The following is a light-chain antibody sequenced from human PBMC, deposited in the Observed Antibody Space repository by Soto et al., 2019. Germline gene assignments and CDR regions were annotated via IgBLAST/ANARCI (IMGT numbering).Light chain of an antibody. Sequence: DIEMTQSPSSLSASVADRVTITCRASQSISNYLNWYQQKPGKAPKLLIYAASSLQSGVPSRFSGSGSGTDFTLTSSSLQPVDFATYYCQQSYGTPLTFGGGTKVEIK. V-gene: IGKV1-39*01. CDR1: QSISNY. J-gene: IGKJ4*01. CDR2: AAS. CDR3: QQSYGTPLT.